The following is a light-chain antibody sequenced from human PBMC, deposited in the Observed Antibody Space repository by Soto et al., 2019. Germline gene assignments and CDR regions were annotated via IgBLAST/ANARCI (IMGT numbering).Light chain of an antibody. CDR2: DVC. V-gene: IGLV2-11*01. CDR3: CSYAGSYTVV. Sequence: QSALTQPRSVSGSPGQSVTISCTGTSSDVGGYNYVSWYQQHPGKAPKLLTYDVCKWPSGVPDRFSGSKSGNTASLTISGLQAEDEADYYCCSYAGSYTVVFGGGTKLTVL. CDR1: SSDVGGYNY. J-gene: IGLJ2*01.